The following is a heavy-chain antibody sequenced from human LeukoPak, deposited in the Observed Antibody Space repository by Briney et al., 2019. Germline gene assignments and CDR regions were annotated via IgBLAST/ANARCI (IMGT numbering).Heavy chain of an antibody. J-gene: IGHJ4*02. Sequence: SGTLSLTCAVSGGSISSDNWWSWVRQPPGKGLEWIGEIYHSGSTNYNPSLQSRVTISVDTSKNEFSLNLNSMTAADTAVYYCAKGSTGAWDYWGQGTLVTVSS. CDR2: IYHSGST. V-gene: IGHV4-4*02. D-gene: IGHD7-27*01. CDR3: AKGSTGAWDY. CDR1: GGSISSDNW.